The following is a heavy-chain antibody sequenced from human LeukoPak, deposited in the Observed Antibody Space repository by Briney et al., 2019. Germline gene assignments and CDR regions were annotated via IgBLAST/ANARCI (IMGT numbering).Heavy chain of an antibody. D-gene: IGHD2-2*01. Sequence: GGSLRLSCAASGFTFSDYYMSWIRQAPGKGLEWVSYISSSGSTIYYADSVKGRFTISRDNAKNSLYLQMNSLRAEDTAVYYCARVIIDCSSTSCYWGGYFDYWGQGTLVTVSS. J-gene: IGHJ4*02. CDR3: ARVIIDCSSTSCYWGGYFDY. V-gene: IGHV3-11*04. CDR1: GFTFSDYY. CDR2: ISSSGSTI.